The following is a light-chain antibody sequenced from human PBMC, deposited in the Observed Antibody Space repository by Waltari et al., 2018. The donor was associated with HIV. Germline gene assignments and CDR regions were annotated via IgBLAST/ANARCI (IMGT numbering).Light chain of an antibody. J-gene: IGLJ3*02. CDR1: YSNIGSNT. V-gene: IGLV1-44*01. Sequence: QSLLPQPPSASGTPGQRVTISCSGSYSNIGSNTVNWHQQLPGSAPRALIYNNDQRPSGVPDRFSCSKSGTAASLAISGLQSEDQGDYYCASWDDKLDGWVFGGGTRLTVL. CDR3: ASWDDKLDGWV. CDR2: NND.